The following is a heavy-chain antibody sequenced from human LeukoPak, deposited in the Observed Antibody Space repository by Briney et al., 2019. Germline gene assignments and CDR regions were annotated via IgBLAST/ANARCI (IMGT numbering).Heavy chain of an antibody. CDR1: GGTFSSYA. V-gene: IGHV1-69*05. Sequence: ASVKVSCKASGGTFSSYAISWVRQAPGQGLEWMGRIIPIFGTANYAQKFQGRVTITTDESTSTAYMALIRLRSDAPAVSYCASGESYYDSSGHGDWGQGTLVPVSS. J-gene: IGHJ4*02. CDR3: ASGESYYDSSGHGD. D-gene: IGHD3-22*01. CDR2: IIPIFGTA.